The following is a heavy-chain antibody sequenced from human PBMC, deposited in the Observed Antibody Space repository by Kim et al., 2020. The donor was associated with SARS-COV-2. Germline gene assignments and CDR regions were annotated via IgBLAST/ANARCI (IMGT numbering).Heavy chain of an antibody. J-gene: IGHJ4*02. CDR2: IWYDGSNK. CDR1: GFTFSSYG. D-gene: IGHD5-12*01. V-gene: IGHV3-33*01. Sequence: GGSLRLSCAASGFTFSSYGMHWVRQAPGKGLEWVAVIWYDGSNKYYADSVKGRFTISRDNSKNTLYLQMNSLRAEDTAVYYCARAPEDIVATIRFFDFWGQGTLVTVSS. CDR3: ARAPEDIVATIRFFDF.